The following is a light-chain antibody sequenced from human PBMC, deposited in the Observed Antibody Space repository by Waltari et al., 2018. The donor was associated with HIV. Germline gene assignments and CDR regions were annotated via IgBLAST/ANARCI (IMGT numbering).Light chain of an antibody. V-gene: IGLV2-14*01. CDR1: TTDIGSYNY. CDR3: SSYTDNITPV. Sequence: QSALTQPASVSGSPGQSNTISCTGTTTDIGSYNYVSCCQQYPGKAPKLIIYEVNYRSLGSSGRSAVYKAGNTASLTISDLRPEDEADYFCSSYTDNITPVFGGGTKVTVL. J-gene: IGLJ3*02. CDR2: EVN.